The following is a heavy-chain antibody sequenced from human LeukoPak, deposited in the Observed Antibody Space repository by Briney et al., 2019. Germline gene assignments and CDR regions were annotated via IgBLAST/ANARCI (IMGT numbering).Heavy chain of an antibody. V-gene: IGHV3-48*01. Sequence: GGSLRLSCAASGFTFSSYNMNCVGQFPGKCLDWVSHISNSGSAMYYADSVKGRFTISRDTAKNSLYLQMNSLRAEDTAVYYCARARYDYWSGPDAFDIWGQGTMVTVSS. CDR1: GFTFSSYN. D-gene: IGHD3-3*01. J-gene: IGHJ3*02. CDR3: ARARYDYWSGPDAFDI. CDR2: ISNSGSAM.